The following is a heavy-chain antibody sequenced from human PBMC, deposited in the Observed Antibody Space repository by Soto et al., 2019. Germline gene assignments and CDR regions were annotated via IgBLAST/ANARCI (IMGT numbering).Heavy chain of an antibody. J-gene: IGHJ6*02. D-gene: IGHD1-7*01. V-gene: IGHV4-31*03. CDR1: GGSISSGGYY. Sequence: QVQLQESGPGLVKPSQTLSLTCTVSGGSISSGGYYWSWIRQHPGKGLEWIGYIYYSGSTYYNPSVKSRVTISVDTSKTQFSLKLSSVTAADTAVYYCARGPISGTTFIYYGMDVWGQGTTVTVSS. CDR3: ARGPISGTTFIYYGMDV. CDR2: IYYSGST.